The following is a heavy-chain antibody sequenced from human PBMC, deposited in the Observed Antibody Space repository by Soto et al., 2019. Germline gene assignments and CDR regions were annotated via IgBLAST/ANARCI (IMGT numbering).Heavy chain of an antibody. V-gene: IGHV1-18*01. CDR3: ARSRYYFDY. CDR2: IKVDNGDT. CDR1: GYTLKNYG. Sequence: ASVKGSCKASGYTLKNYGIGWVRQAPGLGPEWVGWIKVDNGDTKYAEKLQGRVTLTTDTSTSTAYMELRNLRSDDTAFYYCARSRYYFDYWGQGTLVTVS. J-gene: IGHJ4*02.